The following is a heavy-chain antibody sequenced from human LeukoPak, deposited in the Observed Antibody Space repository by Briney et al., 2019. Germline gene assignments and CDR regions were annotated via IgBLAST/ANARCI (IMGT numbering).Heavy chain of an antibody. D-gene: IGHD2-21*01. Sequence: QAEGSLRLSCAASEFTVSSNYMSWVRQAPGKGLEWVSIIHTSGSTFYADSVKGRFTISRDNSKNTLYLQMNSLRAEDTAVYYCARALFFDCWGQGTLVTVSS. V-gene: IGHV3-53*01. CDR2: IHTSGST. J-gene: IGHJ4*02. CDR3: ARALFFDC. CDR1: EFTVSSNY.